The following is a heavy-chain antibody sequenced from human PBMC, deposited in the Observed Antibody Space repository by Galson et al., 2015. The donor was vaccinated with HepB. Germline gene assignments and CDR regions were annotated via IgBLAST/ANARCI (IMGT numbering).Heavy chain of an antibody. V-gene: IGHV4-34*01. D-gene: IGHD3-3*01. CDR3: ARAVYYDFWNGFGP. CDR1: GRSFSTYY. J-gene: IGHJ5*02. CDR2: INHNGST. Sequence: GVYGRSFSTYYWSWIRQPPGKGLEWIGEINHNGSTNYNPSLKSRVSISIDTSKNRFSLKLSSVTAADTAVYYCARAVYYDFWNGFGPWGQGTLVTVSS.